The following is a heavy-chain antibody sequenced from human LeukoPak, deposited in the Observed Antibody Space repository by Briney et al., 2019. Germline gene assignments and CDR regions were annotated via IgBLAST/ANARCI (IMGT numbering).Heavy chain of an antibody. J-gene: IGHJ4*02. V-gene: IGHV1-2*02. Sequence: ASVKVSCKASGYTLTGYYMHWVRQAPGQGLEWMGWINPNSGGTNYAQKFQGRVTMTRDTSISTAYMELSRLRSDDTAVYYCARQYYDILTGSYYFDYWGQGTLVTVSS. CDR2: INPNSGGT. CDR3: ARQYYDILTGSYYFDY. CDR1: GYTLTGYY. D-gene: IGHD3-9*01.